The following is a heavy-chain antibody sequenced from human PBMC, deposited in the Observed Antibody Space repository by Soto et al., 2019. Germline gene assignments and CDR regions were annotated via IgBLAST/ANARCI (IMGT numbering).Heavy chain of an antibody. D-gene: IGHD3-3*01. V-gene: IGHV3-23*01. CDR3: AKDGQEWSYLRLYYYYGMDV. CDR1: GFTFSSYA. J-gene: IGHJ6*02. Sequence: EVQLLESGGGLVQPGGSLRLSCAASGFTFSSYAMSWVRRAPGKGLKWVSAISGSGGSTYYADSVKGRFTISRDNSKNTLYLQMNSLRAEDTAVYYCAKDGQEWSYLRLYYYYGMDVWGQGTTVTVSS. CDR2: ISGSGGST.